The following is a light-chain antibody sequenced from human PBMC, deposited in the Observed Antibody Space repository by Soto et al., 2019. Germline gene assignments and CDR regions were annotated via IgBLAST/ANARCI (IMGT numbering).Light chain of an antibody. V-gene: IGKV3-15*01. J-gene: IGKJ1*01. Sequence: IVMTQSPATLSLSPGERASLSCRASQSLSGNLAWYQQKPGQAPRLLIYDASSRATGIPARFSGIGSGTEFTLTISSLQSEDFAVYYCQQYQNWPWTFCQGTKVEI. CDR3: QQYQNWPWT. CDR1: QSLSGN. CDR2: DAS.